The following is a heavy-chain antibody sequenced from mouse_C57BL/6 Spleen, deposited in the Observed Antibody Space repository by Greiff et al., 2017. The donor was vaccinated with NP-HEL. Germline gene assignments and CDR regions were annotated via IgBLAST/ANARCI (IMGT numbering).Heavy chain of an antibody. Sequence: EVKLVESGGGLVQPGGSLSLSCAASGFTFTDYYMSWVRQPPGKALEWLGFIRNKANGYTTEYSASVKGRFTISRDNSQSILYLQMNALRAEDSATYYCASHYYYGSSYGFAYWGQGTLVTVSA. CDR1: GFTFTDYY. V-gene: IGHV7-3*01. CDR3: ASHYYYGSSYGFAY. D-gene: IGHD1-1*01. CDR2: IRNKANGYTT. J-gene: IGHJ3*01.